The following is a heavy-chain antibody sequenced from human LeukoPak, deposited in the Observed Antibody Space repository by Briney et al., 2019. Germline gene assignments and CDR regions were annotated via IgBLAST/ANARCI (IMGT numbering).Heavy chain of an antibody. V-gene: IGHV4-4*07. J-gene: IGHJ2*01. CDR1: GGSISSYY. CDR3: ARSKGQWLFNWYFDL. Sequence: PSETLSLTCTVSGGSISSYYWSWIRQPAGKGLEWIGRIYTSGSTNYNPSLKSRVTISVDTSKNQFSLKLSSVTAADTAVYYCARSKGQWLFNWYFDLWGRGTLVTVSS. CDR2: IYTSGST. D-gene: IGHD6-19*01.